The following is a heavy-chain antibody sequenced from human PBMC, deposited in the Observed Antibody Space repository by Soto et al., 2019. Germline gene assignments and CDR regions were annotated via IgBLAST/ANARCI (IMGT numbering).Heavy chain of an antibody. J-gene: IGHJ6*01. CDR2: INPSGGST. Sequence: VASVKVSCKASGYTLTGYYMHWVRQAPGQRLEWMGIINPSGGSTSYAQKFQGRVTMTRDTSTSTVYMELSSLRSEDAAVYYCARDRSVSYDRSGYCSGSYCYGMDVLRQRTTVVVSS. CDR3: ARDRSVSYDRSGYCSGSYCYGMDV. V-gene: IGHV1-46*01. D-gene: IGHD3-22*01. CDR1: GYTLTGYY.